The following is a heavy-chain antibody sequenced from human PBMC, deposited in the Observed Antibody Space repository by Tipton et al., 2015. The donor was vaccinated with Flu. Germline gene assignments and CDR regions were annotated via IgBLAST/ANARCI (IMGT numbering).Heavy chain of an antibody. J-gene: IGHJ6*03. CDR3: AKVGSSPDYYYYYMDV. CDR2: ISGSGGST. Sequence: SLRLSCAASGFTFSSYAMSWVRQAPGKGLEWVSAISGSGGSTYYADSVKGRFTISRDNSKNTLYLQMNSLRAEDTAVYYCAKVGSSPDYYYYYMDVWGKGTTVTVSS. CDR1: GFTFSSYA. V-gene: IGHV3-23*01. D-gene: IGHD6-13*01.